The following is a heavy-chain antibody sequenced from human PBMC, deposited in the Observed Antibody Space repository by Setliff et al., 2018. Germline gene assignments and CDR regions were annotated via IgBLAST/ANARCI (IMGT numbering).Heavy chain of an antibody. V-gene: IGHV4-39*07. J-gene: IGHJ4*02. Sequence: SETLSLTCTVSGGSISSSSYYWGWIRQPPGKGLEWIGSMYDSGSTYYNPSLKSRVTISVDTSKNQFSLKLSSVTAADTALYYCTVYNTGSSKDHYWGQGTPVTVSS. CDR3: TVYNTGSSKDHY. CDR2: MYDSGST. CDR1: GGSISSSSYY. D-gene: IGHD2-8*02.